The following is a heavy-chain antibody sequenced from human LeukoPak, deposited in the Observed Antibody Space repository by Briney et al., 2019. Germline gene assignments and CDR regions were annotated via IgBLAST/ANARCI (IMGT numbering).Heavy chain of an antibody. J-gene: IGHJ4*02. CDR1: GGTFSSYA. D-gene: IGHD5-18*01. Sequence: ASVKVSCKASGGTFSSYAISWVRQAPGQGLEWMGGIIPIFGTANYAQKFQGRVTITADESTSIAYMELSSLRSEDTAVYYCATGGYSYGVGYWGQGTLVTVSS. CDR3: ATGGYSYGVGY. CDR2: IIPIFGTA. V-gene: IGHV1-69*13.